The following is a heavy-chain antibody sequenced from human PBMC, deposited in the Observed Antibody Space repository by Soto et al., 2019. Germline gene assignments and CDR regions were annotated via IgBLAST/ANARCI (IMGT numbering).Heavy chain of an antibody. D-gene: IGHD3-16*01. CDR3: ARGAYYVSP. CDR2: IYYSGST. CDR1: GGSISSYY. J-gene: IGHJ5*02. V-gene: IGHV4-59*01. Sequence: SETLSLTCTVSGGSISSYYWSWIRQPPGKGLEWIGYIYYSGSTKYNPSLESRVTMSVDPSKNYFSLKVSSVTAADTAVYYCARGAYYVSPWGHGTLVTVSS.